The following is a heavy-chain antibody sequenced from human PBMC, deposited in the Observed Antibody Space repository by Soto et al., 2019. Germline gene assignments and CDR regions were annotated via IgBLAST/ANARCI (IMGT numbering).Heavy chain of an antibody. Sequence: EVQVLESGGGLVQPGGSLRLSCEGSGFTVSSHAMTWIRQAPGKGPEWVSTVTADGGTYYADSVKGRFAMSRDTSENTLYLQMNSLGAEDTAAYYCAPHVSCSGGSCQYDAFAIRGQATMVTVSS. V-gene: IGHV3-23*01. CDR2: VTADGGT. CDR3: APHVSCSGGSCQYDAFAI. J-gene: IGHJ3*02. D-gene: IGHD2-15*01. CDR1: GFTVSSHA.